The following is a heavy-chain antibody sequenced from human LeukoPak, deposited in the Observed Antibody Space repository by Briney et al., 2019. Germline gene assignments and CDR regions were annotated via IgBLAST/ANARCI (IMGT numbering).Heavy chain of an antibody. CDR2: ISWNSGSI. CDR1: GFTFDDYG. CDR3: AKAISSGYYEALYY. J-gene: IGHJ4*02. V-gene: IGHV3-9*01. Sequence: GRSLRLSCAASGFTFDDYGMHWARQAPGKGLEWVSGISWNSGSIGYADSVKGRFTISRDNAKNSLYLQMNSLRADDTALYYCAKAISSGYYEALYYWGQGTLVTVSS. D-gene: IGHD3-22*01.